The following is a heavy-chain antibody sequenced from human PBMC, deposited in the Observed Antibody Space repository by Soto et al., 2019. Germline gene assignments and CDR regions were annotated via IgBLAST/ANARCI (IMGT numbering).Heavy chain of an antibody. CDR3: ESYGMGIDAFDI. CDR2: IYYSGST. CDR1: GVSIISSSYY. J-gene: IGHJ3*02. Sequence: SETLSLTCTVSGVSIISSSYYWVLIRQPPGKGLEWIGSIYYSGSTYYNPSLKSRVTISVDTSKNQFSLKLSSVTAADTAVYYCESYGMGIDAFDIWGQGTMVTVSS. D-gene: IGHD6-13*01. V-gene: IGHV4-39*01.